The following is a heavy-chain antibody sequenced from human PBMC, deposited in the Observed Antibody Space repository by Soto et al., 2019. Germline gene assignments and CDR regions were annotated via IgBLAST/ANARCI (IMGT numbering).Heavy chain of an antibody. D-gene: IGHD4-17*01. CDR1: GYTFTGYD. Sequence: ASVKVSFKASGYTFTGYDVNWVRQAPGQGLEWMGWINPNIGGSGLAQKSQGRVTLTRTSSISTAYMELSSLRSEDTAVYYCARASPPTLATMDVWGTGTTVTVSS. CDR3: ARASPPTLATMDV. CDR2: INPNIGGS. V-gene: IGHV1-8*01. J-gene: IGHJ6*03.